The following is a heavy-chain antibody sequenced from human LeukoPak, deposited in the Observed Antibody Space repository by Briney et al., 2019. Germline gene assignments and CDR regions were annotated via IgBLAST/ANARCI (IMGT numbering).Heavy chain of an antibody. D-gene: IGHD3-22*01. CDR1: GYTFTSYG. Sequence: ASVKVSCKASGYTFTSYGTSWVRQAPGQGLEWMGWISAYNGNTNYAQKLQGRVTMTTDTSTSTAYMELRSLRSDDTAVYYCARYYDSSGYYYLDYWGQGTLVTVSS. CDR3: ARYYDSSGYYYLDY. CDR2: ISAYNGNT. V-gene: IGHV1-18*01. J-gene: IGHJ4*02.